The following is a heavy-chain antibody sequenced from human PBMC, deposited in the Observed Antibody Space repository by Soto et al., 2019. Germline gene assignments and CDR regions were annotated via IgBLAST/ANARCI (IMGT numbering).Heavy chain of an antibody. Sequence: EMQLVESGGGLVKPGGSLRLSCEASGFIFSSYSMNWVRQAPGKGLEWVSSISSSSTYIFYADSVKGRFTISRDNAQSSLYLQMDSLRAEDTAVYYCASSKKSRSWYYYYMDAWGKGTTVTVSS. D-gene: IGHD6-19*01. CDR3: ASSKKSRSWYYYYMDA. J-gene: IGHJ6*03. CDR1: GFIFSSYS. V-gene: IGHV3-21*06. CDR2: ISSSSTYI.